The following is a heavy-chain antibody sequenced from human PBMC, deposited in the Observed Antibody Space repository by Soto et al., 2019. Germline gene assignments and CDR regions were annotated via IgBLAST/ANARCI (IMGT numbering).Heavy chain of an antibody. CDR2: ISHDERIK. V-gene: IGHV3-30*03. Sequence: QVQLVESGGGVVQPGRSLRLSCAASGFTFSDYVMHWVRQVPGKGLEWVAIISHDERIKYYADSVKGRFTISRDNSNNMLYLQMDSLQTEDTALYYCARRLEVASSDLLDYWGQGTLVTVSS. J-gene: IGHJ4*02. CDR3: ARRLEVASSDLLDY. D-gene: IGHD3-22*01. CDR1: GFTFSDYV.